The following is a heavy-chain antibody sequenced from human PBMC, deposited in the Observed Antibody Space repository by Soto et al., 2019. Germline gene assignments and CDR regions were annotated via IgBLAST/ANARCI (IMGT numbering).Heavy chain of an antibody. V-gene: IGHV1-8*01. Sequence: DSVKVSCKASGYTFTSYNINWVRQAPGQGLEWVAGSNSNSGNSDHAQKFQGRLTVTRDTSISTAYMELSSLRSDDTAVYYCVLLGVFDHWGRGTMVTVYS. CDR2: SNSNSGNS. D-gene: IGHD3-3*01. J-gene: IGHJ4*02. CDR1: GYTFTSYN. CDR3: VLLGVFDH.